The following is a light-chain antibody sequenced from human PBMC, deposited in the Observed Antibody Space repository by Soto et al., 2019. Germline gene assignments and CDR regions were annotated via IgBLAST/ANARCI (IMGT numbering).Light chain of an antibody. CDR2: AAA. CDR1: QGSGND. Sequence: AIQMAQSPSSLSASVGDRVTITCRASQGSGNDVGWYQQKPGQAPKLLIYAAATLQSGVPSRFSGSRSGTDFILTISSLQPEDFATYYCLQDHNYPITFGGGTKVDIK. V-gene: IGKV1-6*02. J-gene: IGKJ4*01. CDR3: LQDHNYPIT.